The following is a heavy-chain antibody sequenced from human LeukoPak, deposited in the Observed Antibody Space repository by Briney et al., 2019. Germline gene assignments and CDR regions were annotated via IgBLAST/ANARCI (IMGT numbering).Heavy chain of an antibody. J-gene: IGHJ4*02. D-gene: IGHD6-13*01. V-gene: IGHV1-18*01. CDR2: ISTYNGKT. Sequence: ASVKVSCKASGYTFTTYSISWVRQAPGQGLEWMGWISTYNGKTTYAQNLQGRVTMTTNTSTSTAYMELRSLRSDDTAVYYCARQYSSSLYYFDNWGQGTLVTVSS. CDR1: GYTFTTYS. CDR3: ARQYSSSLYYFDN.